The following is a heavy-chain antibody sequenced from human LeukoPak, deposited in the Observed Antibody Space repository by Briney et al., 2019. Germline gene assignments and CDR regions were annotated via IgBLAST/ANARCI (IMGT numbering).Heavy chain of an antibody. D-gene: IGHD6-19*01. CDR2: ISGSSDST. V-gene: IGHV3-23*01. Sequence: GGSLRLSCAASGFTFSNYAMSWVRQAPGKGLEWVSGISGSSDSTYYADSVKGRFTISRDKSKNTLYLQMNSLTVEDTAIYYCARDRLEAVAGDDYLDYWGQGTLVTVSS. J-gene: IGHJ4*02. CDR1: GFTFSNYA. CDR3: ARDRLEAVAGDDYLDY.